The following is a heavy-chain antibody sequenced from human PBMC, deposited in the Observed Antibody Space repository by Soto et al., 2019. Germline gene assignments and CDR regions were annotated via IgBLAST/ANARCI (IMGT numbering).Heavy chain of an antibody. CDR3: ARAVRGVIGS. V-gene: IGHV1-69*06. CDR1: GGTFSSYA. D-gene: IGHD3-10*01. CDR2: IIPIFGTA. Sequence: EASVKVSCKASGGTFSSYAISWVRQAPGQGLEWMGGIIPIFGTANYAQKFQGRVTITGDTSISTAYMELSRLRSDDTAVYYCARAVRGVIGSWGQGTLVTVSS. J-gene: IGHJ5*02.